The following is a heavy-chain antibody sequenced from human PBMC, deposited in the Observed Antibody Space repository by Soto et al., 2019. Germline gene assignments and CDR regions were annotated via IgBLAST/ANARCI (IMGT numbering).Heavy chain of an antibody. CDR3: ARQGLLVGDAFDI. Sequence: PGESLKISCKGSGYSFTNYWIGWVRQMPGKGLEWMGIIYPGDSDTRYSPSFQGQVTISADESISTAYLQWSSLKASGTAMYYCARQGLLVGDAFDIWGQGTMVTVSS. J-gene: IGHJ3*02. CDR2: IYPGDSDT. CDR1: GYSFTNYW. V-gene: IGHV5-51*01. D-gene: IGHD1-26*01.